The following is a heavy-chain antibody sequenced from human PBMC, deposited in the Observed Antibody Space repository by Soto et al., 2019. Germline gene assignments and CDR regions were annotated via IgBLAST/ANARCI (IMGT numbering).Heavy chain of an antibody. CDR1: GFTFSSYS. CDR3: ARVRYDILTGYYSRGYYYMDV. Sequence: GGSLRLSCAASGFTFSSYSMNWVRQAPGKGLEWVSSISSSSSYIYYADSVKGRFTISRDNAKNSLYLQMNSLRAEDTAVYYCARVRYDILTGYYSRGYYYMDVWGKGTTVTVSS. CDR2: ISSSSSYI. V-gene: IGHV3-21*01. J-gene: IGHJ6*03. D-gene: IGHD3-9*01.